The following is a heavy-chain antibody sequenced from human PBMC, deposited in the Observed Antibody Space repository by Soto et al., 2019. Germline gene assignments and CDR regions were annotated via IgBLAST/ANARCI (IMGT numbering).Heavy chain of an antibody. CDR1: GYTFGHFY. CDR3: ARDLRGTTRLGY. J-gene: IGHJ4*02. CDR2: IIPIFGTA. V-gene: IGHV1-69*13. D-gene: IGHD1-26*01. Sequence: ASVKVSCKASGYTFGHFYISWVRQAPGQGLEWMGGIIPIFGTANYAQKFQGRVTITADESTSTAYMELSSLRSEDTAVYYCARDLRGTTRLGYWGQGTLVTVSS.